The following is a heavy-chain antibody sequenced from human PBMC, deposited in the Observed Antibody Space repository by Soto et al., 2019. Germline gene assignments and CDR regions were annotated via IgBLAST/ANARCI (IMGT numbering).Heavy chain of an antibody. CDR3: AREGPASATNAFDV. J-gene: IGHJ3*01. V-gene: IGHV3-33*01. D-gene: IGHD6-13*01. CDR2: VWAEGHNK. Sequence: LSLSCTASGISFIDNGMHWVRQAPGKGLEWVAVVWAEGHNKYYEESVKGRFTASRDNSKRTLYLQMDYLRDEDTAVYYCAREGPASATNAFDVWGQGTTV. CDR1: GISFIDNG.